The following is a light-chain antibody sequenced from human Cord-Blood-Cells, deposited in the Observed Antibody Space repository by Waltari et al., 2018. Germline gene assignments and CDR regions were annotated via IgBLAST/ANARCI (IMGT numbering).Light chain of an antibody. V-gene: IGKV1-33*01. J-gene: IGKJ3*01. Sequence: DIQMTQSPSSLYASVGDRVTITCHASQDISNYLNRYQQKPGKAPKLLIYAASNSETGVPSRFSGSGSGTDFTFTIISLQPEDIATYYCQQYDNRPFTFGPGTKVDIK. CDR3: QQYDNRPFT. CDR1: QDISNY. CDR2: AAS.